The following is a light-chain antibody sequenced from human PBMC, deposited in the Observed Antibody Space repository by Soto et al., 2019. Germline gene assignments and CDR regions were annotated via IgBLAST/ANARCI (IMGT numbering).Light chain of an antibody. J-gene: IGKJ2*01. CDR2: GAS. V-gene: IGKV3-20*01. CDR3: QHYGSSPPYT. Sequence: IVLTQSPDTLSLSPGERATLYCRASRSVSSSYLAWYQHKAGQAPRLLISGASNRATDIPDRFSGSESGTDFTLTISILEPEEFAVYYCQHYGSSPPYTFGQGTKLEIK. CDR1: RSVSSSY.